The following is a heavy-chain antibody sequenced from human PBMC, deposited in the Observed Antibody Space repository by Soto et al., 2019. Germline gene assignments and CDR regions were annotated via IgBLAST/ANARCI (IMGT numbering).Heavy chain of an antibody. CDR3: ARGNPHYPSLAY. J-gene: IGHJ4*02. D-gene: IGHD3-10*01. CDR2: INNDGSDP. Sequence: GGSLRLSCEASGFTISNYWMHWVRQAPGKGLVWVSRINNDGSDPIYADSVKGRFTISRDNAKKTVYLQMNSLRVEDTSFYSCARGNPHYPSLAYWPQGPLVTVSS. V-gene: IGHV3-74*01. CDR1: GFTISNYW.